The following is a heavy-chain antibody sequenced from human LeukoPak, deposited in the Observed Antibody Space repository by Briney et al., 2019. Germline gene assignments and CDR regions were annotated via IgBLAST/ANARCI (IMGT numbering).Heavy chain of an antibody. V-gene: IGHV3-7*01. CDR3: ARSSAVPFYNY. CDR1: GGSISSSSYY. CDR2: IKQDGGEK. D-gene: IGHD6-25*01. J-gene: IGHJ4*02. Sequence: ETLSLTCTVSGGSISSSSYYWGWIRQPPGKGLEWVANIKQDGGEKYYVDSVKGRFTISRDNAKNSLYLQMNSLRAEDTAVYYCARSSAVPFYNYWGQGTLVTVAS.